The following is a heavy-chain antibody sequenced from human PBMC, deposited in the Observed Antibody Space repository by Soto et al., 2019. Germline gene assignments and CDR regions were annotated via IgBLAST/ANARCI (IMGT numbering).Heavy chain of an antibody. CDR3: ARDDSSGYDFDY. D-gene: IGHD3-22*01. V-gene: IGHV3-21*01. J-gene: IGHJ4*02. Sequence: GGSLRLSCAASGFTFSSYSMNWVRQAPGKGLEWVSSISSSSSYIYYADSVKGRFTISRDNAKNSLYLQMNSLRAEDTAVYYCARDDSSGYDFDYWGQATLVTVAS. CDR2: ISSSSSYI. CDR1: GFTFSSYS.